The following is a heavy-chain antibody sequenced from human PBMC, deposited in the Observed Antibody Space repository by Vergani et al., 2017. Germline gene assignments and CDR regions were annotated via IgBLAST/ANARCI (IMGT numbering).Heavy chain of an antibody. CDR2: IYYSGST. CDR3: ARVGSNYASYYYYYMDV. J-gene: IGHJ6*03. Sequence: QLQLQESGPGLVKPSETLSLTCTVSGGSISSSSYYWGWIRQPPGKGLEWIGSIYYSGSTYYNPSLKSRVTISVDTSKNQFSLKLSSVTAADTAVYYCARVGSNYASYYYYYMDVWGKGTTVTVSS. CDR1: GGSISSSSYY. V-gene: IGHV4-39*01. D-gene: IGHD4-11*01.